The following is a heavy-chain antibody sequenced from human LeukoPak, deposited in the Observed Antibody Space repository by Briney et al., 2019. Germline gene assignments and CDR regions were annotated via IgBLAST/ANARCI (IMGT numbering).Heavy chain of an antibody. CDR3: ARVPNPRNTYGYNDK. Sequence: GASVKVSCTASGYAFSDHGVNWVRQAPGQGLEWMGWLSGYNGDTSYAQKFQGRVMVTTDRSTNTAYLELRSLRSDDTAVYYCARVPNPRNTYGYNDKWGQGTLVTVSS. V-gene: IGHV1-18*01. D-gene: IGHD5-18*01. CDR1: GYAFSDHG. J-gene: IGHJ4*02. CDR2: LSGYNGDT.